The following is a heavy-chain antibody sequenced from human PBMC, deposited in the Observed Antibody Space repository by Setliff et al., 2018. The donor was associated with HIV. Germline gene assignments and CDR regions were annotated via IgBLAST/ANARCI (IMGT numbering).Heavy chain of an antibody. J-gene: IGHJ6*02. Sequence: GGSLRLSCVASRFTFNDYWMSWVRQAPGKGLEWVANIDRDGSETNYVDSVKGRFTIFRDNAKSSMYLQMNSLRPEDTAAYYCTRDSYDDSYYYGMDVWGQGTTVTVSS. CDR3: TRDSYDDSYYYGMDV. CDR1: RFTFNDYW. CDR2: IDRDGSET. V-gene: IGHV3-7*01. D-gene: IGHD3-10*01.